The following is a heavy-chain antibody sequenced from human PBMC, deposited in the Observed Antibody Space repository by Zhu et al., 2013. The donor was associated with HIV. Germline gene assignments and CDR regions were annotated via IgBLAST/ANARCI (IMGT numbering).Heavy chain of an antibody. D-gene: IGHD3-16*01. V-gene: IGHV1-2*02. CDR3: ARDGAPARAFDI. CDR1: GYTFTAYF. J-gene: IGHJ3*02. CDR2: ISPNSGDT. Sequence: QVQLVQSGAEVKKPGASVKVSCKASGYTFTAYFIHWVRQAPGQGLEWMGWISPNSGDTNYAQQFQGRVTMTRDTSISTAYMELSRLTSDDSTVYYCARDGAPARAFDIWGQGQWSPSPQ.